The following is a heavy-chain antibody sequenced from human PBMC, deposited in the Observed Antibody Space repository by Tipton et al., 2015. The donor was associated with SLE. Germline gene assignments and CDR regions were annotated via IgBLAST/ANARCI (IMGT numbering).Heavy chain of an antibody. J-gene: IGHJ2*01. CDR1: GGSFSGYY. Sequence: TLSLTCAVYGGSFSGYYWSWIRQPPGKGLEWIGYIYYSGSTYYNPSLKSRVTISVDTSKNQFSLKLSSVTAADTAVYYCARDELTAGYFDLWGRGTLVTVSS. CDR3: ARDELTAGYFDL. D-gene: IGHD7-27*01. V-gene: IGHV4-30-4*01. CDR2: IYYSGST.